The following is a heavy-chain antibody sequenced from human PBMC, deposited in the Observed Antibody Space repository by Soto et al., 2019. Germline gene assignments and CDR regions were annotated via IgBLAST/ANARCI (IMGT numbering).Heavy chain of an antibody. CDR3: ARGIDSSGWYFWFDP. Sequence: QVQLQESGPGLVKPSETLSLTCTVSGSSVSSGSYYWSWIRQPPGKGLEWIGYIYYSGSTNYNPSLKSRVTISVDTSKNQFSLKLSSVTAADTAVYYCARGIDSSGWYFWFDPWGQGTLVTVSS. CDR2: IYYSGST. D-gene: IGHD6-19*01. CDR1: GSSVSSGSYY. V-gene: IGHV4-61*01. J-gene: IGHJ5*02.